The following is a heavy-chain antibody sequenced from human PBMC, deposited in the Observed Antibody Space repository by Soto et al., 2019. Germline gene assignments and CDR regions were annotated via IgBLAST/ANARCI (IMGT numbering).Heavy chain of an antibody. V-gene: IGHV1-69*13. Sequence: SVKVSCKASGGTFSSYAISWVRQAPGQRLEWMGGIIPIFGTANYVQKFQGRVTITADESTSTAYMELSSLRSEDTAVYYCARAITIFGVAYYYYGMDVWGQGTTVTVSS. CDR2: IIPIFGTA. CDR1: GGTFSSYA. J-gene: IGHJ6*02. D-gene: IGHD3-3*01. CDR3: ARAITIFGVAYYYYGMDV.